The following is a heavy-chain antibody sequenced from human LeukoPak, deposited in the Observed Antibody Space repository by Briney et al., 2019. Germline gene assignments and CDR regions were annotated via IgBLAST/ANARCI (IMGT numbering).Heavy chain of an antibody. J-gene: IGHJ4*02. Sequence: SETLSLTCTVSGGSISNYFWSWIRQPAGKGLEWIGRVSTNGNTNYNPSLKSRVTMSTDTSKNQFSLNVNSVTAADTAVYYCVRVRHGDSFDSWGQGTLVTVSS. CDR1: GGSISNYF. CDR3: VRVRHGDSFDS. CDR2: VSTNGNT. V-gene: IGHV4-4*07. D-gene: IGHD4-17*01.